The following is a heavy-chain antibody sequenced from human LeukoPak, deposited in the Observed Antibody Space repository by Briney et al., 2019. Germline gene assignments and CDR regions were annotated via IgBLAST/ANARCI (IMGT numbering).Heavy chain of an antibody. CDR3: ARGPITIFGVDTVGDWFDP. CDR1: GFTLGDSS. V-gene: IGHV3-49*03. J-gene: IGHJ5*02. D-gene: IGHD3-3*01. CDR2: SASKSFGGTT. Sequence: GGSLRLSCTASGFTLGDSSMSWFRQAPGKGLEWVGFSASKSFGGTTEYAASVKGRFIISRDDSQGIAYLQMNSLRAEDTAVYYCARGPITIFGVDTVGDWFDPWGQGTLVTVSS.